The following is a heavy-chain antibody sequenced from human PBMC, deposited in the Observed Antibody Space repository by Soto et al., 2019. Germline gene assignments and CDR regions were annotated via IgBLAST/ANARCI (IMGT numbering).Heavy chain of an antibody. J-gene: IGHJ6*02. V-gene: IGHV4-31*03. CDR2: IYYSGST. CDR3: ARVAYCSSTSCPRGYYYYGMDV. Sequence: QVQLQESGPGLVKPSQTLSLTCTVSGGSISSGGYYWSWIRQHPGKGLEWIGYIYYSGSTYYNPSLKSRVTISVDTSKNQFSLKLSSVTAADTAVYYCARVAYCSSTSCPRGYYYYGMDVWGQGTTVTVSS. D-gene: IGHD2-2*01. CDR1: GGSISSGGYY.